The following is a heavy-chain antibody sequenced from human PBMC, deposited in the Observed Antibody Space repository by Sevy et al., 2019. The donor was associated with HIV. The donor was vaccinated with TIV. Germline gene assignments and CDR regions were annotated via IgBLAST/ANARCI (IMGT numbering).Heavy chain of an antibody. Sequence: GGSLRLSCAASGFTFSSSWMHWVRQVPGKGLVWVSRINSDGGSLSYADSVKGRFTISRVNAKKTLYLQMNSLRAEDTAMYFCARGTRGTFDSWGQGALVTVSS. CDR3: ARGTRGTFDS. CDR2: INSDGGSL. CDR1: GFTFSSSW. D-gene: IGHD1-1*01. V-gene: IGHV3-74*01. J-gene: IGHJ4*02.